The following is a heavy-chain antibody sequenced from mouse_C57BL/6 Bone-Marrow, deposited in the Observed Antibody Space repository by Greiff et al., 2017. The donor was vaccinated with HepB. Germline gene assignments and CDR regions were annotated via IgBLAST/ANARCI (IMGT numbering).Heavy chain of an antibody. CDR2: IHPNSGST. D-gene: IGHD1-1*01. Sequence: QVQLQQPGAELVKPGASVKLSCKASGYTFTSYWMHWVKQRPGQGLEWIGMIHPNSGSTNYNEKFKSKATLTVDKSSSTAYMQLSSLTSEDSAVYYCARNVVATNPLFDYWGQGTTLTVSS. J-gene: IGHJ2*01. CDR3: ARNVVATNPLFDY. V-gene: IGHV1-64*01. CDR1: GYTFTSYW.